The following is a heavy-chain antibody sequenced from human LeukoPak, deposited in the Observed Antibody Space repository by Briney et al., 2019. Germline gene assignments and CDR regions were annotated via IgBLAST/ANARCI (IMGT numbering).Heavy chain of an antibody. CDR1: GYTFTGYY. CDR2: VNPDSGGT. D-gene: IGHD6-19*01. V-gene: IGHV1-2*02. J-gene: IGHJ4*02. Sequence: ASVKVSCKASGYTFTGYYMHWVRQAPGQPLVWMGWVNPDSGGTAYAQKFQGRVTMTSDPSISTAYMELSRLRSDDTAVYYCARGPYSSGWQGYFDYWGQGTLVTVSS. CDR3: ARGPYSSGWQGYFDY.